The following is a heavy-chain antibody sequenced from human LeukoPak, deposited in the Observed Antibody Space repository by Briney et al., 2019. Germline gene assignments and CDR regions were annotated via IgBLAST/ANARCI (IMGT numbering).Heavy chain of an antibody. CDR1: GFTFNNAW. J-gene: IGHJ4*02. V-gene: IGHV3-15*01. CDR3: TTDCSSGACYSEAPSLV. D-gene: IGHD2-15*01. CDR2: IKSKTDGGTT. Sequence: GGSLRLSCAASGFTFNNAWMSWVRQAPGKGLEWVGRIKSKTDGGTTDYAAPVKGRFSIARDDSNNPLYLQMNSLNTEDTAVYYCTTDCSSGACYSEAPSLVWGPGTLVTVSS.